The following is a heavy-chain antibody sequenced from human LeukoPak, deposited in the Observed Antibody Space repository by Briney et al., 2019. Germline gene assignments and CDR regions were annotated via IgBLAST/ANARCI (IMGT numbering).Heavy chain of an antibody. V-gene: IGHV3-21*01. D-gene: IGHD6-19*01. CDR1: GFNFDSYS. J-gene: IGHJ4*02. Sequence: GGSLRLSCAASGFNFDSYSMNWVRQAPGKGLEWVSSITSSSSHIFYADSVKGRFTISRDNAKNSLYLQMNRLRVEDTAVYYCAREMVAVAARSYYWGQGTLVTVSS. CDR3: AREMVAVAARSYY. CDR2: ITSSSSHI.